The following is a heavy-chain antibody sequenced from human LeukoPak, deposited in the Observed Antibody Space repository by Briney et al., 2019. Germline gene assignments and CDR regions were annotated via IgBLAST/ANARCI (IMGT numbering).Heavy chain of an antibody. CDR3: ARDSSYDFWSGWHHWFDP. Sequence: GGSLRLSCAASGFTFSDYYMSWIRQAPGKGLEWVSYISSSGSTIYYADSVKGRFTISRDNAKNSLYLQMNSLRAEDTAVYYCARDSSYDFWSGWHHWFDPWGQGTLVTVSS. J-gene: IGHJ5*02. V-gene: IGHV3-11*04. D-gene: IGHD3-3*01. CDR2: ISSSGSTI. CDR1: GFTFSDYY.